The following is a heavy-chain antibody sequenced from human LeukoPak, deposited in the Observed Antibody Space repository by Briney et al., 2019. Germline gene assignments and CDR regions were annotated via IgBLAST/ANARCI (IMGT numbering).Heavy chain of an antibody. Sequence: SETLSLTCSVSGASIRSYYWNWIRQPPGKGLEWIGYIYTSGSTNHSPSLKGRVSLSMDTSKNHFSLTLSSVTAADTAVYYCARQSLLGSYWFFDLWGRGTLVTVSS. CDR3: ARQSLLGSYWFFDL. J-gene: IGHJ2*01. CDR2: IYTSGST. D-gene: IGHD2-8*02. CDR1: GASIRSYY. V-gene: IGHV4-4*09.